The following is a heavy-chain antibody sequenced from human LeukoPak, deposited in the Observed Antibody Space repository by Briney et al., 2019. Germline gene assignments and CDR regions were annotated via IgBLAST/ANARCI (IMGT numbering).Heavy chain of an antibody. CDR3: AKGSKAVLFTRVDALDF. CDR1: GFTFRNYV. V-gene: IGHV3-30*18. CDR2: LSSDGTND. J-gene: IGHJ3*01. Sequence: GKSLRLSCATSGFTFRNYVLHWVRQAPGKGLEWLALLSSDGTNDYYADSVKGRFTISRDNSKNTLYLQMNSLRAEDTAVYVCAKGSKAVLFTRVDALDFWGKGTLVTISS. D-gene: IGHD6-19*01.